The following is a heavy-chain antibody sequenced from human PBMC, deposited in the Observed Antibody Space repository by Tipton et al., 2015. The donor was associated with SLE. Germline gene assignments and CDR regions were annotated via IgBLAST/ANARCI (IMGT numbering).Heavy chain of an antibody. D-gene: IGHD5-12*01. V-gene: IGHV4-39*07. CDR2: IYYSGST. Sequence: TLSLTCTVSGGSISSSSYYWGWIRQPPGKGLEWIGSIYYSGSTYYNPSLKSRVTISVDTSKNQFSLKLSSVTAADTAVYYCARRPTRYSGYDYFDYWGQGTLVTVSS. J-gene: IGHJ4*02. CDR3: ARRPTRYSGYDYFDY. CDR1: GGSISSSSYY.